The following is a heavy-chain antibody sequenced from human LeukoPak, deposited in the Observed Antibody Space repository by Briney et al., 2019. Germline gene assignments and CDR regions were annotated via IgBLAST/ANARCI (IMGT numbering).Heavy chain of an antibody. Sequence: GESLKISCKTSGHNFANYWIDWVRQMPGKGLEWMGIIHPGDAKTKYSPSFQGQVTISADKSISTAYLQWSSLKASDTAIYYCARALYGYGMDVWGQGTTVTVSS. J-gene: IGHJ6*02. CDR1: GHNFANYW. V-gene: IGHV5-51*01. D-gene: IGHD2-15*01. CDR2: IHPGDAKT. CDR3: ARALYGYGMDV.